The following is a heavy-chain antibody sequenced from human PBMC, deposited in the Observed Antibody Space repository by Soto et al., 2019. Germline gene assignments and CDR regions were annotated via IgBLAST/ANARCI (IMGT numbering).Heavy chain of an antibody. CDR1: GGSISSYY. CDR2: IYYSGST. Sequence: QVQLQESGPGLVKPSETLSLTCTVSGGSISSYYWSWIRQPPGKGLEWIGYIYYSGSTNYNPSLKSRVTISVDTSKNQFSLKLSSVTAADTAVYYCARLPLAAAGPWGQGTLVTVSS. CDR3: ARLPLAAAGP. J-gene: IGHJ4*02. V-gene: IGHV4-59*08. D-gene: IGHD6-13*01.